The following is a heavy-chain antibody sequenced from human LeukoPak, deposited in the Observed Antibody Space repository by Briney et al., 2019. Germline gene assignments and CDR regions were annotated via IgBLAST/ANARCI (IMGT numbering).Heavy chain of an antibody. CDR2: INPKSGRT. CDR3: ARGPMITFGGVIVAP. Sequence: ASVKVSCKSSGYTFSNYFMHWVRQAPGQGLEWMGWINPKSGRTNYAQNFQGRVTITRDTSISTNYMDLSRLRSDDTAVYYCARGPMITFGGVIVAPWGQGTLVTVSS. J-gene: IGHJ5*02. V-gene: IGHV1-2*02. D-gene: IGHD3-16*02. CDR1: GYTFSNYF.